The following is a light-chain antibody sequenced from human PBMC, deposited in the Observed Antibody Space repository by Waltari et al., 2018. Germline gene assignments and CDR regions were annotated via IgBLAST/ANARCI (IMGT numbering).Light chain of an antibody. CDR2: DSS. CDR1: QSVDDY. CDR3: QQRRNWPPT. Sequence: VLTQSPATLSLSPGERATLPCRASQSVDDYMAWYQQNPGQSPRLLIYDSSNRATGIPIRFSGSGFGTDFTLTISSLEPDDFAHYYCQQRRNWPPTFGQGTKVEIK. J-gene: IGKJ1*01. V-gene: IGKV3-11*01.